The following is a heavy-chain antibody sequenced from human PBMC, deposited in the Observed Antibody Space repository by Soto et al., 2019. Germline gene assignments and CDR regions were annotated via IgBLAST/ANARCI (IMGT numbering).Heavy chain of an antibody. CDR3: ARDWGDGYNIDAFDI. D-gene: IGHD5-12*01. V-gene: IGHV3-48*02. Sequence: PAGGSLRLSCAASGFTFSSYSMNWVRQAPGKGLEWVSYISSSSSTIYYADSVKGRFTISRDNAKNPLNLQMNSLRDEDTAVYYCARDWGDGYNIDAFDIWGQGTMVTVSS. J-gene: IGHJ3*02. CDR2: ISSSSSTI. CDR1: GFTFSSYS.